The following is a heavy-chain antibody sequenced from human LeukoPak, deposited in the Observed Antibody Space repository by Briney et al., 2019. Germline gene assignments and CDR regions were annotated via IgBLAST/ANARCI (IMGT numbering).Heavy chain of an antibody. V-gene: IGHV4-4*09. Sequence: SETLSLTSTVSGDSISSYYCSWIRQPPGRGLEWIGYIYTSGSTNYNPSLKSRVTISVDTSKNQFSLKLSSVTAADTAVYYCARHQGGYNTFDYWGQGTLVTVSS. D-gene: IGHD5-24*01. CDR2: IYTSGST. CDR1: GDSISSYY. CDR3: ARHQGGYNTFDY. J-gene: IGHJ4*02.